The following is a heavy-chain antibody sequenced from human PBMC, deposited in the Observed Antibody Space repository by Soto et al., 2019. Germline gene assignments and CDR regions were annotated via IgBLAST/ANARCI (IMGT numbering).Heavy chain of an antibody. CDR1: GFTFSSYS. J-gene: IGHJ3*02. CDR2: ISSDGSTK. Sequence: GGSLRLSCAASGFTFSSYSMNWVRQAPGKGLEWVSYISSDGSTKYYADSVKGRFTISRDNSKNTLYLQMNSLRAEDTAVYYCARERYCSGGSCYSDAFDIWGQGTMVTVSS. D-gene: IGHD2-15*01. CDR3: ARERYCSGGSCYSDAFDI. V-gene: IGHV3-48*01.